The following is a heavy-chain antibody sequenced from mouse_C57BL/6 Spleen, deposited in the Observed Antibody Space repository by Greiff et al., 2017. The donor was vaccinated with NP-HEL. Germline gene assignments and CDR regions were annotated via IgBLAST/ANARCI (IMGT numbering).Heavy chain of an antibody. CDR1: GYTFTSYW. Sequence: QVQLQQSGAELVRPGTSVKLSCKASGYTFTSYWMHWVKQRPGQGLEWIGVIDPSDSYTNYNQKFKGKATLTVDTSSSTAYMQRSSLTSEDSAVYYCAREPSDYWGQGTTLTVSS. CDR2: IDPSDSYT. J-gene: IGHJ2*01. V-gene: IGHV1-59*01. CDR3: AREPSDY.